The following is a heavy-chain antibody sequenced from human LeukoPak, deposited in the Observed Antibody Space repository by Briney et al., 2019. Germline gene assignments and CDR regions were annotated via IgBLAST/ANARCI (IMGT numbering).Heavy chain of an antibody. J-gene: IGHJ3*02. CDR3: ARVDVDTAMASGAFDI. D-gene: IGHD5-18*01. Sequence: PGRSLRLSCAASGFTFSSYWMHWVRQAPGKGLVWVSRINTDGSSTSYADSVKGRFTISRDNAKNTLYLQMNSLRAEDTAVYYCARVDVDTAMASGAFDIWGQGTMVTVSS. CDR1: GFTFSSYW. V-gene: IGHV3-74*01. CDR2: INTDGSST.